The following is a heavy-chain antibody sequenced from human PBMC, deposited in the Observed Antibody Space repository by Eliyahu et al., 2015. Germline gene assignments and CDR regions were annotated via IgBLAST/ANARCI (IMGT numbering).Heavy chain of an antibody. CDR2: IWYDGSNE. CDR1: GYLFNTYG. J-gene: IGHJ3*01. CDR3: VRDLALTTVYDAFDV. V-gene: IGHV3-33*01. D-gene: IGHD4-17*01. Sequence: QVQLVGSGGGVVQPGRSLXLXCVXXGYLFNTYGXHWGRQXPGKGLEWLAVIWYDGSNEYYADSVKGRFTISRDNSKNTLYLQMSSLRAEDTAVYHCVRDLALTTVYDAFDVWGQGAMVIVSS.